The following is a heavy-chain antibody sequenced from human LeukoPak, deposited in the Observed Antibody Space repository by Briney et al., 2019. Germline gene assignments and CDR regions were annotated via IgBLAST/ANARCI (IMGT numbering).Heavy chain of an antibody. J-gene: IGHJ3*02. CDR2: IKQDGSEK. CDR3: ARVRGGYCSGGNCYSAFDI. Sequence: GGSLRLSCAVFGFTFSTYWMSWVRQAPGKGLEWVANIKQDGSEKYYVDSVKRRFTISRDNAQNSLYLQMNSLRAEDTAVYYCARVRGGYCSGGNCYSAFDIWGQGTMVTVSS. CDR1: GFTFSTYW. V-gene: IGHV3-7*04. D-gene: IGHD2-15*01.